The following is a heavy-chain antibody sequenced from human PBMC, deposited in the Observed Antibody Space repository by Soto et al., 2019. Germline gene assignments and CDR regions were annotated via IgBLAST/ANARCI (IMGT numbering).Heavy chain of an antibody. CDR1: GGTLSSYV. Sequence: SVKVSCKASGGTLSSYVISWVRQAPGQGLEWMGGIIPVFGTVNYAQKFQGRVTVTADESTTTAYMELRSLRSEDAAVYYCARAQRIQLWASGMDVWGQGTTVAVSS. V-gene: IGHV1-69*13. CDR3: ARAQRIQLWASGMDV. CDR2: IIPVFGTV. D-gene: IGHD5-18*01. J-gene: IGHJ6*02.